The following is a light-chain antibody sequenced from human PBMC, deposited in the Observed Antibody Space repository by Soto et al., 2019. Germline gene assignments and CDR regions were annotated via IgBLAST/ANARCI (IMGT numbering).Light chain of an antibody. CDR2: DNN. Sequence: QSMLTQPPSVSAAPGQTVVISCSGRNSNIGDNFVSWYQLLPGTAPKLVIYDNNKRPSGIPDRFSGSKSGTSATLGITGLQAGDEADYYCGTWDNRLNVYVFGPGTKVTVL. CDR1: NSNIGDNF. CDR3: GTWDNRLNVYV. V-gene: IGLV1-51*02. J-gene: IGLJ1*01.